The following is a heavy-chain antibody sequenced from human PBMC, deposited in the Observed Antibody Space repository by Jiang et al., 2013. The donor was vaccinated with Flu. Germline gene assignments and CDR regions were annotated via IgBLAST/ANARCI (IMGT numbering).Heavy chain of an antibody. CDR1: GYSFTKYW. CDR2: IYPGDSET. D-gene: IGHD4-11*01. Sequence: KKPGESLKISCKGSGYSFTKYWIGWVRQSARERPRVGWGIIYPGDSETKYSPSFQGQVTISTDKSINTAYLQWSSLKASDTAMYYCARRDYTNNWFAPWGQGTLVTVSS. V-gene: IGHV5-51*01. CDR3: ARRDYTNNWFAP. J-gene: IGHJ5*02.